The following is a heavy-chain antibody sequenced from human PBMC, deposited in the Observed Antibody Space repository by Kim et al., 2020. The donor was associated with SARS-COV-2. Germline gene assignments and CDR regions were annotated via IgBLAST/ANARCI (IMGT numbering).Heavy chain of an antibody. J-gene: IGHJ4*02. CDR1: GFTFGDYA. Sequence: GGSLRLSCTASGFTFGDYAMSWFRQAPGKGLEWVGFIRSKAYGGTTEYAASVKGRFTISRDDSKSIAYLQMNSLKTEDTAVYYCTRDPGGYYDFWSGYPYWGQGTLVTVSS. D-gene: IGHD3-3*01. CDR3: TRDPGGYYDFWSGYPY. CDR2: IRSKAYGGTT. V-gene: IGHV3-49*03.